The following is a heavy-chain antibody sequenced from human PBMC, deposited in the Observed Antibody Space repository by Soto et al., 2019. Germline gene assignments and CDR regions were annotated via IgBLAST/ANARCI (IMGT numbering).Heavy chain of an antibody. CDR1: GASISSYY. CDR2: IYLGGSI. J-gene: IGHJ2*01. Sequence: SETLSLTCSVSGASISSYYYTWIRQTPGKGLEWIGYIYLGGSINYNPSFKSRVIISVDTSKNQFSVRLSSVTAADTAVYYCARGTDTWFFALWGRGTLVTVSS. CDR3: ARGTDTWFFAL. V-gene: IGHV4-59*01. D-gene: IGHD3-9*01.